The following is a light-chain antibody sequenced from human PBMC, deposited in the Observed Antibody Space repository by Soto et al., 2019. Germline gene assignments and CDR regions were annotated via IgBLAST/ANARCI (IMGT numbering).Light chain of an antibody. V-gene: IGKV1-39*01. CDR1: QSIRNH. J-gene: IGKJ4*01. CDR3: QQSYTTLPLT. CDR2: AAS. Sequence: DIQMTQSPSSLSASVGDRVTITCRASQSIRNHLNWYQQKPGKAPKILIYAASRLQSGVPSRFSGSGSGTDFTLTITSLQPEDFATYYCQQSYTTLPLTFGGGTKVDNK.